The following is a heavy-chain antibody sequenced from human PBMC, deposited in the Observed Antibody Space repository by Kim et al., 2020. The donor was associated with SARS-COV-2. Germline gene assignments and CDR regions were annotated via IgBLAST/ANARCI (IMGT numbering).Heavy chain of an antibody. CDR3: ARGRAYYGSGAVDY. Sequence: SETLSLTCAVYGGSFSGYYWSWIRQPPGKGLEWIGEINHSGSTNYNPSLKSRVTISVDTSKNQFSLKLSSVTAADTAVYYCARGRAYYGSGAVDYWGQGTLVTVSS. D-gene: IGHD3-10*01. CDR1: GGSFSGYY. J-gene: IGHJ4*02. V-gene: IGHV4-34*01. CDR2: INHSGST.